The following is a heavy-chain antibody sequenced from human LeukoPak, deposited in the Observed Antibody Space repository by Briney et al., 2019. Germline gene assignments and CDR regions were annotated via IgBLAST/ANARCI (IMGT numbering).Heavy chain of an antibody. D-gene: IGHD3-3*01. CDR1: GGTFSSYA. V-gene: IGHV1-69*13. CDR3: AREAVTIFGVVIKGESFGYYFDY. J-gene: IGHJ4*02. CDR2: IIPIFGTA. Sequence: SVKVSCKASGGTFSSYAISWVRQAPGQGLEWMGGIIPIFGTANYAQKFQGRVTITADESTSTACMELSSLRSEDTAVYYCAREAVTIFGVVIKGESFGYYFDYWGQGTLVTVSS.